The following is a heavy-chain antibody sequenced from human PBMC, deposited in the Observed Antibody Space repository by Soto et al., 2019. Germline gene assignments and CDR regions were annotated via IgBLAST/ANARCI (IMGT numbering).Heavy chain of an antibody. CDR2: FDPEDGET. D-gene: IGHD3-3*01. CDR3: ATDTTLRFLEWFN. J-gene: IGHJ4*02. Sequence: TGKGLEWMGGFDPEDGETIYAQKFQGRVTMTEDTSTDTAYMELSSLRSEDTAVYYCATDTTLRFLEWFNWGQGTLVTVSS. V-gene: IGHV1-24*01.